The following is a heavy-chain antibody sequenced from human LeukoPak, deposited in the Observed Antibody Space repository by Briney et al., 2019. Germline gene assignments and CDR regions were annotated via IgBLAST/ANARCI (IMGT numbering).Heavy chain of an antibody. CDR3: ARDPTVTTSKTDY. J-gene: IGHJ4*02. Sequence: GGSLRLSCAASGFTFSSYSMNWVRQAPGKGLEWVSSISSSSSYIYYADSVKGRFTISRDNAKNSLYLQMNSLRAEDTAVYYCARDPTVTTSKTDYWGQGTLVTVSS. D-gene: IGHD4-17*01. V-gene: IGHV3-21*01. CDR1: GFTFSSYS. CDR2: ISSSSSYI.